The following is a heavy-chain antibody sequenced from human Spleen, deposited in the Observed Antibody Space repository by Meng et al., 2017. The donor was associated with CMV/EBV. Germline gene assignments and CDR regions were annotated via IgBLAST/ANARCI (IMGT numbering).Heavy chain of an antibody. CDR2: ISYSGNP. J-gene: IGHJ3*01. D-gene: IGHD2-2*01. CDR3: SRSAAYGAFDV. V-gene: IGHV4-31*03. CDR1: CGSISSRAYY. Sequence: CSVSCGSISSRAYYWSWVRQHPGEDLEWIGYISYSGNPNYNPSLKSRVAISRDTSKNQFSLKLTSVTAADTAVYYCSRSAAYGAFDVWGQGTVVTVSS.